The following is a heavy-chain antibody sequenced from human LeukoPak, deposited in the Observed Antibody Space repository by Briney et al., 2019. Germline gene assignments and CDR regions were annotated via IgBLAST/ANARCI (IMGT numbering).Heavy chain of an antibody. CDR3: AKDANYYDSSGFFIPFDY. CDR1: GFIFTSYA. J-gene: IGHJ4*02. V-gene: IGHV3-23*01. D-gene: IGHD3-22*01. CDR2: ISGGAYST. Sequence: GGSLRLSCAASGFIFTSYAMSWVRQAPGKGLEWVSSISGGAYSTYYADSVKGRFTISRDNSKNTLSLQMNSLRTEDTALYYCAKDANYYDSSGFFIPFDYWGQGTLVTVSS.